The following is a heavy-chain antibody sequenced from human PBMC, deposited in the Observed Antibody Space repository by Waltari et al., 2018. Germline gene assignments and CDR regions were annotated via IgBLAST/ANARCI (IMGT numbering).Heavy chain of an antibody. CDR2: IYYSGST. V-gene: IGHV4-39*07. J-gene: IGHJ3*02. D-gene: IGHD3-9*01. CDR3: ARLGNRLVVGHDAFDI. Sequence: QLQLQESGPGLVKPSETLSLTCTVSGGSISSSSYYWGWIRQPPGKWLEWIGSIYYSGSTYYNPSLKSRVTISVDTSKNQFSLKLSSVTAADTAVYYCARLGNRLVVGHDAFDIWGQGTMVTVSS. CDR1: GGSISSSSYY.